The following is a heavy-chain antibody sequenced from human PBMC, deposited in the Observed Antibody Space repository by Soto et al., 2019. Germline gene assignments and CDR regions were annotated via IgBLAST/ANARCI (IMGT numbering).Heavy chain of an antibody. Sequence: GASVEGLCKASGYSFRSYGIQWVRQAPGQSLEWMGWINVDNGDTKYSQNFQDRVTIIRDTSASTVYMELSSLRTEDTAVYYCARVGLKYLRWFDPWGQGSLVTVSS. CDR2: INVDNGDT. CDR3: ARVGLKYLRWFDP. V-gene: IGHV1-3*01. D-gene: IGHD6-6*01. J-gene: IGHJ5*02. CDR1: GYSFRSYG.